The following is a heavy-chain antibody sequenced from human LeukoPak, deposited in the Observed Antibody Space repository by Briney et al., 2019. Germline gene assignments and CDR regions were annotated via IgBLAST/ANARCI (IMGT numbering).Heavy chain of an antibody. D-gene: IGHD6-13*01. V-gene: IGHV4-59*08. CDR1: GGSISSYY. Sequence: SETLSLTCTVSGGSISSYYWSWIRQPPGKGLEWIGYIYYSGSTSYNPSLKSRVTISVDTSKNQFSLKLSSVTAADTAVYYCARRSSIAAAGAFDPWGQGTLVTVSS. CDR2: IYYSGST. CDR3: ARRSSIAAAGAFDP. J-gene: IGHJ5*02.